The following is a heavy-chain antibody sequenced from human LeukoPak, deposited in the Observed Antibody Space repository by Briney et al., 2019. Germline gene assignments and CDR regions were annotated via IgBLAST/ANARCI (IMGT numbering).Heavy chain of an antibody. D-gene: IGHD3-9*01. J-gene: IGHJ4*02. V-gene: IGHV3-66*01. Sequence: PGGSLRLSCAASEFSVCSNYMTWVRQAPGKGLEWVSLIYSGGSTYYSDSVKGRFTISRDNSKNTLYLQMNSLRAEDTAVYYCAKDIGRSKILTGYYNTKGYFDYWGQGTLVTVSS. CDR2: IYSGGST. CDR1: EFSVCSNY. CDR3: AKDIGRSKILTGYYNTKGYFDY.